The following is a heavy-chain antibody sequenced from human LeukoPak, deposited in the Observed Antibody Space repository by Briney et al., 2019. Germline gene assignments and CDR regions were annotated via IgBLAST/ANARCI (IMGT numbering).Heavy chain of an antibody. J-gene: IGHJ5*02. CDR1: GASISSYSC. CDR2: VFTSGST. V-gene: IGHV4-4*07. Sequence: SETLSLTCAVSGASISSYSCWSWIRQPAGKGLEWIGRVFTSGSTNYNPSLRSRVTVSLDTSKNQFSLRLTSVTAADTAVYYCVGDDTGFDPWGQGTLVTVSS. CDR3: VGDDTGFDP.